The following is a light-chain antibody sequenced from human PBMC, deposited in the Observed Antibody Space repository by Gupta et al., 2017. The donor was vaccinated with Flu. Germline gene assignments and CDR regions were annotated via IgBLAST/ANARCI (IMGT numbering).Light chain of an antibody. V-gene: IGLV1-40*01. J-gene: IGLJ2*01. CDR1: SSNIGAGHD. CDR2: GTS. Sequence: QSALTQPPSVSGAPGQRVTISCTGSSSNIGAGHDVHWYQQLPGTAPKLLIYGTSNRPAGVPDRFSGAKSGTSASLAITGLQAEDEADYYCQSYDSSLSGSRVFGGGTKLTVL. CDR3: QSYDSSLSGSRV.